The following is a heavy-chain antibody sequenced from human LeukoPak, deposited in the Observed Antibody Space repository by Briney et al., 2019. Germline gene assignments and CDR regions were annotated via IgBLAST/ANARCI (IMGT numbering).Heavy chain of an antibody. V-gene: IGHV1-69*05. D-gene: IGHD2-2*01. J-gene: IGHJ5*02. CDR1: GGTFSSYA. CDR2: IIPIFGTA. CDR3: ARDYCSSTSCYSYWFDP. Sequence: VASVKVSCKASGGTFSSYAISWVRQAPGQGLEWMGGIIPIFGTANYAQKFQGRVTITTDESTSTAYMELRSLRSDDTAVYYCARDYCSSTSCYSYWFDPWGQGTLVTVSS.